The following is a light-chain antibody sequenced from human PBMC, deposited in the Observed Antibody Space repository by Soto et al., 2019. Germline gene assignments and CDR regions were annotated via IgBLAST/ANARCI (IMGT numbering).Light chain of an antibody. CDR3: QQFDSLPIT. CDR1: QDITNY. Sequence: DIQMTQSPSSLSASVGDRVTITCQASQDITNYLNWYQQKPGKAPRLLVYDGSNLDTGVPSRFSGSGSGTHISFTISSLHPEDIATYYCQQFDSLPITFGHGTRLEI. J-gene: IGKJ5*01. V-gene: IGKV1-33*01. CDR2: DGS.